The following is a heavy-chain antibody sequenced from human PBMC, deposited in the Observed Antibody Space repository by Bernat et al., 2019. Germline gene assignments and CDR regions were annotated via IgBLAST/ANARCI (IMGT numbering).Heavy chain of an antibody. CDR1: GGSISSYY. J-gene: IGHJ2*01. V-gene: IGHV4-59*08. Sequence: GAGAGLGRPSEALSLTCTVSGGSISSYYWSWIRQPPGKGLEWIGYIYYSGSTNYNPSLKSRVTISVDTSKNQFSLKLSSVTAADTAVYYCARRGYSYGSSYWYFDLWGRGTLVTVSS. CDR3: ARRGYSYGSSYWYFDL. D-gene: IGHD5-18*01. CDR2: IYYSGST.